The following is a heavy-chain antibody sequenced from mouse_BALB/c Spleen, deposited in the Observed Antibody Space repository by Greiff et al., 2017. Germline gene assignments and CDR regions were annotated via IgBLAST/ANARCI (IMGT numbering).Heavy chain of an antibody. CDR2: IDPANGNT. CDR1: GFNIKDTY. V-gene: IGHV14-3*02. Sequence: VQLQQSGAELVKPGASVKLSCTASGFNIKDTYMHWVKQRPEQGLEWIGRIDPANGNTKYDPKFQGKATITADTSSNTAYLQLSSLTSEDTAVYYCARLGTTAPYYAMDYWGQGTSVTVSS. D-gene: IGHD1-2*01. J-gene: IGHJ4*01. CDR3: ARLGTTAPYYAMDY.